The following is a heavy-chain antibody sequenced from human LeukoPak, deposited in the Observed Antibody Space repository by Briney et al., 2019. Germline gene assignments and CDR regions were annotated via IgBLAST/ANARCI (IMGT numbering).Heavy chain of an antibody. V-gene: IGHV3-7*04. D-gene: IGHD1-26*01. CDR2: IKQDGSEK. Sequence: PGGSLRLSWAASGXTFSSYWMSWVRQAPGKGLEWVANIKQDGSEKYYVDSVKGRFTISRDNAKNSLYLQMNSLRAEDTAVYYCARDRATNVYWGQGTLVTVSS. CDR1: GXTFSSYW. CDR3: ARDRATNVY. J-gene: IGHJ4*02.